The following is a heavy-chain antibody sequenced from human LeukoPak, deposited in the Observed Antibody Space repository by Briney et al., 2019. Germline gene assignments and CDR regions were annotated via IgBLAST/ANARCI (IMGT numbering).Heavy chain of an antibody. CDR2: INHSGST. CDR1: GGSFSGYY. Sequence: SETLSLTCAVYGGSFSGYYWSWIRQPPGKGLEWIGEINHSGSTNYNPSLKSRVTISVDTSKNQFSLKLSSVTAADTAVYYCARGYSSSWYGHFDYWGQGTLVTVSS. D-gene: IGHD6-13*01. CDR3: ARGYSSSWYGHFDY. V-gene: IGHV4-34*01. J-gene: IGHJ4*02.